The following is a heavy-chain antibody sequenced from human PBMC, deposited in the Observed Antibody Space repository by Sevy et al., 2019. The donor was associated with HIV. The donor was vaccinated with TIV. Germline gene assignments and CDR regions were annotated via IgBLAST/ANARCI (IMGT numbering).Heavy chain of an antibody. CDR1: GGSVNSGPYY. Sequence: SETLSLTCTVSGGSVNSGPYYWSWIRQPPGKGLEWIGYIYSSGSTNYDPSLKSRVTISVDTSKNQFSLNLISVTAADTAVYYCARVSAEVVGKPHFDLWGQGTLVTVSS. V-gene: IGHV4-61*01. CDR3: ARVSAEVVGKPHFDL. D-gene: IGHD3-22*01. J-gene: IGHJ4*02. CDR2: IYSSGST.